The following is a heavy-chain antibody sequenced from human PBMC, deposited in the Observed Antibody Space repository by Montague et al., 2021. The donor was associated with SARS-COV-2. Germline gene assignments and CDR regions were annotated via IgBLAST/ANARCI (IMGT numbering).Heavy chain of an antibody. Sequence: TLSLTCIVSGGSISSGGYYWSWIRQHPGKGLEWIGYIYYSGSTYYNPSLKSRLSISLDTSKNHFSLKLSSVTAADTAVYYCATYGSGTKDDAFDIWGQGTMVTVSS. CDR1: GGSISSGGYY. CDR3: ATYGSGTKDDAFDI. J-gene: IGHJ3*02. D-gene: IGHD3-10*01. CDR2: IYYSGST. V-gene: IGHV4-31*03.